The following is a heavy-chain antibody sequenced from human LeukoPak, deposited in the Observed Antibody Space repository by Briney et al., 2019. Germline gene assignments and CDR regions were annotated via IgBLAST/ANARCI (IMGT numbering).Heavy chain of an antibody. V-gene: IGHV3-48*02. J-gene: IGHJ4*02. CDR2: ISAGGTTI. CDR3: ARERGYIGY. D-gene: IGHD3-10*01. CDR1: GFTFSFFG. Sequence: GGSLRLSCAASGFTFSFFGINWVRQAPGKGLEWISYISAGGTTIQYADSVMGRFTISRDDAKNSLYLHMNSLRDEDTAMYYCARERGYIGYWGQGSLVIVSS.